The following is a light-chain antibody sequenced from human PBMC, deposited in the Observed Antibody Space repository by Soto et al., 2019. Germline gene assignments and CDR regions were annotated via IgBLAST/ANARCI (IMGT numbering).Light chain of an antibody. J-gene: IGKJ1*01. CDR3: QQYNSYWT. Sequence: DIQMTQSPSTLSASVGDRVTITCRASQSISSWLAWYQQKPGKAPKLLIYDASSLESGVPSRFSGRGSGTEFTLTISSLQPDDFATYCCQQYNSYWTFGQGTKVDIK. V-gene: IGKV1-5*01. CDR1: QSISSW. CDR2: DAS.